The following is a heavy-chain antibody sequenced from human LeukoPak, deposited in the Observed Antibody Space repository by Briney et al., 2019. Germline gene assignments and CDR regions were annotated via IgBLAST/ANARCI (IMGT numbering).Heavy chain of an antibody. CDR3: ARRKGMYSSRKGSNFDY. J-gene: IGHJ4*02. CDR1: GFIFSSFA. CDR2: ISDSGGST. V-gene: IGHV3-23*01. Sequence: GGSLRLSPAPSGFIFSSFAMSWVRPAPGEWLEWVSGISDSGGSTYYADSLKGPFTISTDTTKSTLCLQINSLRAPGTAIYNCARRKGMYSSRKGSNFDYWGQGTLVTVSS. D-gene: IGHD6-13*01.